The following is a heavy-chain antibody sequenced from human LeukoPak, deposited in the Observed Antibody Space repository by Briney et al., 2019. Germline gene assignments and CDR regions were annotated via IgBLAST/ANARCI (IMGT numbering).Heavy chain of an antibody. CDR3: AKSIVVVPAGNWFDP. Sequence: GGSLRLSCAASGFTFSSYGMHWVRQAPGKGLEWVAFIRYDGSNKYYADSVKGRFTISRDNSKNTLYLQMNSLRAEDTAVYYCAKSIVVVPAGNWFDPWGQGTLVTVSS. J-gene: IGHJ5*02. D-gene: IGHD2-2*01. CDR1: GFTFSSYG. V-gene: IGHV3-30*02. CDR2: IRYDGSNK.